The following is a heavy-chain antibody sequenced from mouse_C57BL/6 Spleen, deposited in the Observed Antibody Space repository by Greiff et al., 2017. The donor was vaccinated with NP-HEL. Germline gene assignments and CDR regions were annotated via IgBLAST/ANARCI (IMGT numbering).Heavy chain of an antibody. J-gene: IGHJ3*01. V-gene: IGHV3-6*01. Sequence: EVQLVESGPGLVKPSQSLSLTCSVTGYSITSGYYWNWIRQFPGNKLEWMGYISYDGSNNYNPSLKNRIHITRDTSKNQFFLKLNSVTTEDTATYYCARDYGSSSWFAYWGQGTLVTVSA. CDR2: ISYDGSN. CDR3: ARDYGSSSWFAY. CDR1: GYSITSGYY. D-gene: IGHD1-1*01.